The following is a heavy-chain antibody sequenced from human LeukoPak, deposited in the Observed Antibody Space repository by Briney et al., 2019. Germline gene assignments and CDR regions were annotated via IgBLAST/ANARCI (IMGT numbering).Heavy chain of an antibody. D-gene: IGHD2-2*01. Sequence: GGSPRLSCAASGFTFSNAWMSWVRQAPGKGLEWVSGISNNGGSTYYADSVKGRFTISRDNSKNTLYLQMNSLRAEDTAVYYCAKDHCSSTTCYRPYKDWFDPWGQGTLVTVSS. CDR1: GFTFSNAW. CDR2: ISNNGGST. J-gene: IGHJ5*02. V-gene: IGHV3-23*01. CDR3: AKDHCSSTTCYRPYKDWFDP.